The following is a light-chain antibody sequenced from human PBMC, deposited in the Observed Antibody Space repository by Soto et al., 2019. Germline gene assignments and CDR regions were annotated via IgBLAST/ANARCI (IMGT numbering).Light chain of an antibody. CDR1: QSVGSK. V-gene: IGKV3-15*01. CDR3: QQYNSWPLT. Sequence: EIVMTQSPATLSVSPGERATLSCRASQSVGSKLAWYQQKPGQAPRLLIYGASTRATGIPDSFSGSGSGTEFTLTISSLQSEDFAVYYCQQYNSWPLTFGGGTKVEIK. J-gene: IGKJ4*01. CDR2: GAS.